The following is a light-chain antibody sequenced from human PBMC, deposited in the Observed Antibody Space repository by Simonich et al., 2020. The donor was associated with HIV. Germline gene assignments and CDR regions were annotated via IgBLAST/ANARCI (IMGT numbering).Light chain of an antibody. CDR3: QQSYSTPPT. V-gene: IGKV4-1*01. J-gene: IGKJ4*01. CDR2: WAS. Sequence: DIVMTQSPDSLAVSLGERATINCKSSQSVLYSSNNKNYLAWYQQKPGQPPKLLIYWASTRESWVPDRFSGSGSGTDFTLTISSLQREDFATYYCQQSYSTPPTFGGGTKVEIK. CDR1: QSVLYSSNNKNY.